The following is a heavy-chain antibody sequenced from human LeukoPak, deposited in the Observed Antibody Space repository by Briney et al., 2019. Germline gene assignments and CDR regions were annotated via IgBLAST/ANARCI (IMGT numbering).Heavy chain of an antibody. CDR1: GFTFSSYS. D-gene: IGHD5-18*01. Sequence: GGSLRLSCAASGFTFSSYSMNWVRQAPGKGLEWVSYISSSSKTIYYADSVKGRFTISRDNAKNSLYLQMNSLRAEDTAVYYCAREYGGYSYGRFDYWGQGTLVTVSS. CDR3: AREYGGYSYGRFDY. V-gene: IGHV3-48*01. CDR2: ISSSSKTI. J-gene: IGHJ4*02.